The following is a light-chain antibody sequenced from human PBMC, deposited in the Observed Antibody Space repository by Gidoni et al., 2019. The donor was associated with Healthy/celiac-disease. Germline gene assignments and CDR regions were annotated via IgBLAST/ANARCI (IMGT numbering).Light chain of an antibody. Sequence: DIKMTQSPSSLSASVGDRVTITCRASQSISSYLNWYQQKPGKAPKLLIYAASSLQSGVPSRFSGSGSCTDFTLTISSLQPEDFATYYCQQSYSTPLPFGGGTKVEIK. CDR2: AAS. J-gene: IGKJ4*01. CDR3: QQSYSTPLP. V-gene: IGKV1-39*01. CDR1: QSISSY.